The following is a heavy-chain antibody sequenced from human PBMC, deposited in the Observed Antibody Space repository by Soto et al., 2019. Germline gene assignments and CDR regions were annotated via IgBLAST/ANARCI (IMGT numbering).Heavy chain of an antibody. CDR2: IWYDGSDK. V-gene: IGHV3-33*06. CDR1: GFTFSSYA. Sequence: GGSLRLSCEASGFTFSSYAMHWVRQSPGKGLEWVAVIWYDGSDKYYADSVKGRFTISRDNSKNTVYLQMNSLRAEDTAVYYCAKGRPLGDFDYWGQGTLVTVSS. J-gene: IGHJ4*02. CDR3: AKGRPLGDFDY.